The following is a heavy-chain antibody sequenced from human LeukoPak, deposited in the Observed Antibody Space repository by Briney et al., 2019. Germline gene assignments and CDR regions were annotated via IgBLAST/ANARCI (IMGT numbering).Heavy chain of an antibody. V-gene: IGHV3-48*01. J-gene: IGHJ3*01. Sequence: GGSLRLSCAASKFTFSSYNMNWVRQAPGKGLEWVSFITTSSSTIYYADSVKGRFTISRDNDKNSLYLQMNSLRAEDTALYYCARKLYDYWSGDAFDVWGRGTMVTVSS. D-gene: IGHD3-3*01. CDR1: KFTFSSYN. CDR2: ITTSSSTI. CDR3: ARKLYDYWSGDAFDV.